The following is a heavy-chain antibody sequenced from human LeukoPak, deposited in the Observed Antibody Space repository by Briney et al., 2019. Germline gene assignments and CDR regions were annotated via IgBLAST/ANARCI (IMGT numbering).Heavy chain of an antibody. CDR1: GFTFSSYW. V-gene: IGHV3-7*01. CDR2: IKQDGSEK. D-gene: IGHD3-22*01. Sequence: GGSLRLSCAASGFTFSSYWMSWVRQAPGKGLEWVANIKQDGSEKYYVDSVKGRFTISRDNAKNSLYLQMNSLRAEDTAVYYCARVGNYYDSSGYYVQYYFDYWGQGTLVTVSS. CDR3: ARVGNYYDSSGYYVQYYFDY. J-gene: IGHJ4*02.